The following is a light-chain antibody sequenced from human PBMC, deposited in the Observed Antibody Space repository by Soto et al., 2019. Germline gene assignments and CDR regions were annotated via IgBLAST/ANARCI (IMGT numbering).Light chain of an antibody. CDR2: GNN. J-gene: IGLJ2*01. CDR1: SSNIGAGYD. CDR3: QSYDNTLTSYVV. V-gene: IGLV1-40*01. Sequence: QSVLTQPPSVSGAPGQRVTISCTGSSSNIGAGYDVHWYQQVPGRAPKLLIYGNNNRPSGVPDRFSGSKSGTSASLAITGLQAEDEADYYCQSYDNTLTSYVVFGGGTKVTVL.